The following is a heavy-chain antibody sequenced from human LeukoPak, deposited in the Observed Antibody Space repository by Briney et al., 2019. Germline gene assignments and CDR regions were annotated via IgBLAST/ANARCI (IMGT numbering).Heavy chain of an antibody. D-gene: IGHD1-26*01. CDR1: GGSISSGGYY. CDR3: ARGRLGDNFDY. CDR2: IYYSGST. Sequence: SETLSLTCTVSGGSISSGGYYWSWIRRHPGKGLEWIGYIYYSGSTYYNPSLKSRVTISVDMSKNQFSLKLSSVTAADTAVYYCARGRLGDNFDYWGQGTLVTVSS. V-gene: IGHV4-31*03. J-gene: IGHJ4*02.